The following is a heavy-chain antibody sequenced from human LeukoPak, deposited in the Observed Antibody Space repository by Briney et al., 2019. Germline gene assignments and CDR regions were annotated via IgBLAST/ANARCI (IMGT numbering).Heavy chain of an antibody. V-gene: IGHV1-46*01. J-gene: IGHJ4*02. CDR1: GYTFTSYY. Sequence: ASVKVSRKASGYTFTSYYMHWVRQAPGQGLEWMGIINPSGGSTSYAQKFQGRVTMTRDTSTSTVYMELSSLRSEDTAVYYCASGEQLARRGYYFDYWGQGTLVTVSS. D-gene: IGHD6-6*01. CDR2: INPSGGST. CDR3: ASGEQLARRGYYFDY.